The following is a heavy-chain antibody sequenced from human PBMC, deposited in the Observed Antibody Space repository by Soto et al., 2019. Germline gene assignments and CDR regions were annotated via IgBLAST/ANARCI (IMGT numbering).Heavy chain of an antibody. V-gene: IGHV3-7*01. CDR2: IKQDGSEI. J-gene: IGHJ5*02. D-gene: IGHD1-26*01. Sequence: LSFGSYRMSWVRQCPGGGLEWVANIKQDGSEIHYLESVKGRFTIFRDNAKKSLYLQMTSLSAEDTAVYFCASYSGSYFPVGHDRWGQGTLVTVSS. CDR3: ASYSGSYFPVGHDR. CDR1: LSFGSYR.